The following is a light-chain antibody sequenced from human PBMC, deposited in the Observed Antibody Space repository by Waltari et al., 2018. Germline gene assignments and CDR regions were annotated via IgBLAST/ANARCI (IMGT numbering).Light chain of an antibody. CDR3: SSYTSSSTLI. CDR2: DVS. V-gene: IGLV2-14*03. CDR1: SSDVGGYNY. J-gene: IGLJ2*01. Sequence: QSALTQPASVSGSPGQSITISCTGTSSDVGGYNYVSWYQQHPGKAPRLMIYDVSNRPSGVSNRFSGSKSGNTASLTICGLQAEDEADYHCSSYTSSSTLIFGGGTKLTVL.